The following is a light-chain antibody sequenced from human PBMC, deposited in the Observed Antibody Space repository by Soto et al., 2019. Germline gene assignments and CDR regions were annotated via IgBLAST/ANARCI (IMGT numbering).Light chain of an antibody. Sequence: DIQVTQSPSSLSASVGDRVTITCRASQDIKNYLNWYQRKPGTAPRLLTYAASNLHSGVPSTFSASGSGTDFALNISSLQADDFGTYYCQQGFSLPWTFGQGTKVDIK. J-gene: IGKJ1*01. CDR1: QDIKNY. V-gene: IGKV1-39*01. CDR2: AAS. CDR3: QQGFSLPWT.